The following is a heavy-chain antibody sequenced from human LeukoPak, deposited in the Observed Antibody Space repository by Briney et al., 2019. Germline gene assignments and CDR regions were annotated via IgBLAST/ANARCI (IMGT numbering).Heavy chain of an antibody. V-gene: IGHV7-4-1*02. D-gene: IGHD3-16*02. CDR2: IHPSTGNP. Sequence: ASVKVSCKASGYSFSNYAMNWVRQAPGQGLEFMGWIHPSTGNPAYAQGFSGRFVFSLDASVTTTYLQISDLKAGDTAVYFCARALDSLGGLSLPDYWGQGTLVTVSS. J-gene: IGHJ4*02. CDR1: GYSFSNYA. CDR3: ARALDSLGGLSLPDY.